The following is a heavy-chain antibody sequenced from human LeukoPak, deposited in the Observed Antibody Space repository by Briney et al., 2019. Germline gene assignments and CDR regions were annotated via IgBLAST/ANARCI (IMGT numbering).Heavy chain of an antibody. V-gene: IGHV3-43*01. CDR3: ARETGTRGLLRFDY. Sequence: GGSLRLSCAASGFTFDDYTMHWVRQAPGKGLEWVSLISWDGGSTYYADSVKGRFTISRDNSKNSLYLQMNSLRAEDTAVYYCARETGTRGLLRFDYWGQGTLVTVSS. CDR2: ISWDGGST. D-gene: IGHD2-15*01. J-gene: IGHJ4*02. CDR1: GFTFDDYT.